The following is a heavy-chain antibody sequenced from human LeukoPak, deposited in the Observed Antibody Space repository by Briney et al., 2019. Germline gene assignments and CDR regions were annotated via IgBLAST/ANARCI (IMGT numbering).Heavy chain of an antibody. D-gene: IGHD3-22*01. CDR2: ISAYNGNT. V-gene: IGHV1-18*01. CDR3: ARGSSYYYDSSGYYLD. J-gene: IGHJ4*02. Sequence: APVKVSCKASGYTFTSYGISWVRQAPGQGLEWMGWISAYNGNTNYAQKLQGRVTMTTDTSTSTAYMELRSLRSDDTAVYYCARGSSYYYDSSGYYLDWGQGTLVTVSS. CDR1: GYTFTSYG.